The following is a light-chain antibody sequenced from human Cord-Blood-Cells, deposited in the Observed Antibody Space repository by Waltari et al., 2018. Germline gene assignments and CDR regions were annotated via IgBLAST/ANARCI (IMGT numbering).Light chain of an antibody. Sequence: IQMTESPSSLPPSVGARVTSTCRAIQSISSNLNWYQHKPGKAPKLLIYAASSLQSGVPSRFSGSGSGTDFTLTISSLQPEDFATYYCQQSYSTLTFGGGTKVEIK. V-gene: IGKV1-39*01. CDR3: QQSYSTLT. CDR1: QSISSN. CDR2: AAS. J-gene: IGKJ4*01.